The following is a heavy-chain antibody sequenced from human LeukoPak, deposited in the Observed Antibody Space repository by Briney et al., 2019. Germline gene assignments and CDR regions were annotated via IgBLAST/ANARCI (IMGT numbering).Heavy chain of an antibody. D-gene: IGHD4-17*01. V-gene: IGHV3-48*03. Sequence: GGSLRLSCAASGFTFSSYEMNWVRQAPGKGLEWVSYISSSGSTIYYADSVKGRFTISRDNAKNSLYLQMNSLRAEDTAVYYCAREPTPDGDPHYYYGMDVWGKGTAVTVSS. J-gene: IGHJ6*04. CDR1: GFTFSSYE. CDR3: AREPTPDGDPHYYYGMDV. CDR2: ISSSGSTI.